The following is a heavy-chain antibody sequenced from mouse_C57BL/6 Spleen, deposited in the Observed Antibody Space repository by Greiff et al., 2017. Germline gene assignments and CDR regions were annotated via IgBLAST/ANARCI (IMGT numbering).Heavy chain of an antibody. V-gene: IGHV14-2*01. CDR1: GFNIKDYY. CDR3: ARENPVYDPRRDWFAY. CDR2: IDPEDGET. D-gene: IGHD2-3*01. Sequence: EVKLMESGAELVKPGASVKLSCTASGFNIKDYYMHWVKQRTEQGLEWIGRIDPEDGETKYAPKFQGKATITADTSSNTAYLQLSSLTSEDTAVYYCARENPVYDPRRDWFAYWGQGTLVTVSA. J-gene: IGHJ3*01.